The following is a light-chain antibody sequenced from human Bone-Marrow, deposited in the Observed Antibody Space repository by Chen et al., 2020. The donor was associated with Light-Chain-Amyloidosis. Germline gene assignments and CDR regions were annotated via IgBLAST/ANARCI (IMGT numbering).Light chain of an antibody. V-gene: IGLV3-21*02. CDR3: QVWDRSSDRPV. Sequence: YALTQPSSVSVAPGHTATIACGGNNIGSTSEHWYQQTPGQAPLLVVYDDSDRPSGIPERLSGSNSGNTATLTISRVEAGDEADYYCQVWDRSSDRPVFGGGTKLTVL. J-gene: IGLJ3*02. CDR1: NIGSTS. CDR2: DDS.